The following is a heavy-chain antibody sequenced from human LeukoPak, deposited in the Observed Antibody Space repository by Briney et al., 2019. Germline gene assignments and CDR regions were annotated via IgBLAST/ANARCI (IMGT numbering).Heavy chain of an antibody. CDR3: ARHYGYDSSGYYYPYYFDY. J-gene: IGHJ4*02. Sequence: SETLSLTCTVSGGSISSSSYYWGWIRQPPGKGLEWIGSIYYSGSTYYNPSLKSRVTISVDTSKNQFSLKLSSVTAADTAVYYCARHYGYDSSGYYYPYYFDYWGQGTLVTVSS. D-gene: IGHD3-22*01. CDR2: IYYSGST. CDR1: GGSISSSSYY. V-gene: IGHV4-39*01.